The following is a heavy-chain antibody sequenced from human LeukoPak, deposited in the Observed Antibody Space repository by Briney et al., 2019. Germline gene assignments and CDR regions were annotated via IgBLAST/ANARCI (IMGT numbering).Heavy chain of an antibody. J-gene: IGHJ6*04. CDR2: ISSSGSTI. CDR1: GFTFSSYE. CDR3: AELGITMIGGV. D-gene: IGHD3-10*02. Sequence: PGGSLRLSCAASGFTFSSYEMNWVRQAPGKWLEWVSYISSSGSTIYYADSVNGRFTISRDNAKNSLYLQMNSLRAEDTAVYYCAELGITMIGGVWGKGTTVTISS. V-gene: IGHV3-48*03.